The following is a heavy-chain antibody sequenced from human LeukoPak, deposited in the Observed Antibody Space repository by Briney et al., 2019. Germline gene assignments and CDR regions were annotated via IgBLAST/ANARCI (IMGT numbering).Heavy chain of an antibody. Sequence: PETLSLTCTVSGGSISSGDYYWTWIRQPPGKGLEWIGYIYHSGSTHYKASLKSRLSISLDTSKNQFSLRLTSVTAADTAVYFCARGVRGIMVRGAITDLNWFDPWGQGTLVAVSS. CDR1: GGSISSGDYY. V-gene: IGHV4-30-4*01. CDR2: IYHSGST. CDR3: ARGVRGIMVRGAITDLNWFDP. D-gene: IGHD3-10*01. J-gene: IGHJ5*02.